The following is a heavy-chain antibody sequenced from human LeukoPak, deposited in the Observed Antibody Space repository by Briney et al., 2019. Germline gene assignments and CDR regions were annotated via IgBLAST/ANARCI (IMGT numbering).Heavy chain of an antibody. J-gene: IGHJ3*02. Sequence: GESLKISCKGSGYTFSTSWIGWVRQMPAKGLERMGIISVADSDTKYSPSFQGQVTISADKSINTAFLQWNSLKASDTAMYYCARANGHALDIWGQGTMVTVSS. V-gene: IGHV5-51*01. CDR2: ISVADSDT. D-gene: IGHD1-1*01. CDR3: ARANGHALDI. CDR1: GYTFSTSW.